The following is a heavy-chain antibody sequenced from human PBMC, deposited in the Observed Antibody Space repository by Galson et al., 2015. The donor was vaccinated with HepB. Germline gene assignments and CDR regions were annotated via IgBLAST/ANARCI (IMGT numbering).Heavy chain of an antibody. D-gene: IGHD2-15*01. CDR1: GFTFSDYY. J-gene: IGHJ6*02. CDR3: ARGGGYVPPYYYGMDV. CDR2: ISSSGSYT. Sequence: SLRLSCAASGFTFSDYYMSWIRQAPGKGLEWVSYISSSGSYTNYADSVKGRFTISRDNAKNSLYLQMNSLRAEDTAVYYCARGGGYVPPYYYGMDVWGQGTTVTVSS. V-gene: IGHV3-11*06.